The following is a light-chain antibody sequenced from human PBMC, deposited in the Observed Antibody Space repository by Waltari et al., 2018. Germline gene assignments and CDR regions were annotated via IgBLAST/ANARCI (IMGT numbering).Light chain of an antibody. CDR1: RSVLYSYNNRNY. CDR2: WAT. V-gene: IGKV4-1*01. J-gene: IGKJ1*01. CDR3: QQYYTSPRT. Sequence: DIVMTQSPDSLAVSLRERATRHCTRSRSVLYSYNNRNYLGWYQHQPGQPPKLLSYWATTRESGVPDRFSGSGSGTDFTLTISSLQAEDVAVYYCQQYYTSPRTFGQGTKVEIK.